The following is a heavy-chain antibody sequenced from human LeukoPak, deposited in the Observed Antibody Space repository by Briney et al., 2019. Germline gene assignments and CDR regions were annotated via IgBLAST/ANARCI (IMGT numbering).Heavy chain of an antibody. D-gene: IGHD4-17*01. CDR1: GGSISSGSYY. J-gene: IGHJ4*02. V-gene: IGHV4-61*02. Sequence: SETLSLTCTVSGGSISSGSYYWSWIRQPAGKGLEWIGRIYTSGSTNYNPSLKSRVTISVDTSKNQFSLKLSSVTAADTAVYYCARERDYGDPQGDDYWGQGTLVTVSS. CDR2: IYTSGST. CDR3: ARERDYGDPQGDDY.